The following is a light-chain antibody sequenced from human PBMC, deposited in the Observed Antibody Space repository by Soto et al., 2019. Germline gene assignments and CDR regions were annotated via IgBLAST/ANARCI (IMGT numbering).Light chain of an antibody. Sequence: DIQTTQSPSSLSASVRDRVTITCRASQSISSYLNWYQQKPGKAPKLLIYAASSLQSGVQSRFSGSGSGTDFTLTISSLQPEDFATYYCQQSYSTPITFGQGTRLEIK. CDR2: AAS. J-gene: IGKJ5*01. V-gene: IGKV1-39*01. CDR3: QQSYSTPIT. CDR1: QSISSY.